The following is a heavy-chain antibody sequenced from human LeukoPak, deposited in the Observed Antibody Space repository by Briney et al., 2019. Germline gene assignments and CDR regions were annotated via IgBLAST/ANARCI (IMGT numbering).Heavy chain of an antibody. V-gene: IGHV3-48*03. CDR3: ARDATTTVGWVYMDV. CDR1: GFTFNTYE. CDR2: ISNSGDTI. Sequence: GGSLRLSCAASGFTFNTYELNWVRQAPGKGLEWLAHISNSGDTIHYATSVEDRFTISRDNAKNSVYLQMNSLRVEDTALYYCARDATTTVGWVYMDVWGKGTAVTIS. J-gene: IGHJ6*03. D-gene: IGHD4-11*01.